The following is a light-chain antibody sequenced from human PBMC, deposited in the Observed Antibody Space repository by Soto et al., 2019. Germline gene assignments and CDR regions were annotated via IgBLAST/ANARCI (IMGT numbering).Light chain of an antibody. V-gene: IGLV1-40*01. CDR1: SSNIGDGYD. CDR2: GNS. Sequence: QSVLTQPPSVSGAPGQRVTISCTGSSSNIGDGYDVHWYQQLPGKAPKLLIYGNSNRPSGVPDRFSGSKSGTSASLAITGVQAADEADYYCQSYDSSLSGWVFGGGTKLTVL. CDR3: QSYDSSLSGWV. J-gene: IGLJ2*01.